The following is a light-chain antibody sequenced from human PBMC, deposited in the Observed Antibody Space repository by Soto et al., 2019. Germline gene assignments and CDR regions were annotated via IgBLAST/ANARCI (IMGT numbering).Light chain of an antibody. CDR3: QQFGSSPGFT. Sequence: EIVLTQSPGTLSLSPGERATLSCRASQSINNRYLAWYQQKPGQAPRLLIYGASSRATGIPDRFIGSGSGTDFPLTSSRLEPEDFAVYYCQQFGSSPGFTFGPGTKVDI. J-gene: IGKJ3*01. CDR2: GAS. CDR1: QSINNRY. V-gene: IGKV3-20*01.